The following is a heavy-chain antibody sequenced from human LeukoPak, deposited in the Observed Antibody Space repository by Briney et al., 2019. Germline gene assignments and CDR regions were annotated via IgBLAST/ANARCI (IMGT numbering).Heavy chain of an antibody. CDR3: ARDRSNSEY. Sequence: ASVKISCKTSGYGFSTYGISWVRHPHGQGLEWLGWISVDNGNTNYAQKFQDRVTITTDTSTSTVYMELTSLKSDDTAVYYCARDRSNSEYWGQGTLVTVSS. J-gene: IGHJ4*02. D-gene: IGHD1-26*01. CDR1: GYGFSTYG. CDR2: ISVDNGNT. V-gene: IGHV1-18*01.